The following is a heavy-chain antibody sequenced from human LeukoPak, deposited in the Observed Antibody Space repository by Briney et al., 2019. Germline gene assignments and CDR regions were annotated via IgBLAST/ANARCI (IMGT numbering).Heavy chain of an antibody. J-gene: IGHJ5*02. CDR2: ISSSSSYI. CDR1: GFTFSSYS. CDR3: AREGGSGSSLSVWLDP. D-gene: IGHD3-10*01. Sequence: GGSLRLSCAASGFTFSSYSMYWVRQAPGKGLEWVSSISSSSSYIYYADSVKGRFTISRDNGKNSLYLQMNSLRAEDTAVYYCAREGGSGSSLSVWLDPWGQGTLVTVSS. V-gene: IGHV3-21*01.